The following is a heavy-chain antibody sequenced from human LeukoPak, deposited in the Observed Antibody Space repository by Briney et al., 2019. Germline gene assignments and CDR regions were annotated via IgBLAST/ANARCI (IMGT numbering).Heavy chain of an antibody. CDR3: ARAERGIAAAEY. CDR1: EFTSGVYW. CDR2: IYSGGNT. D-gene: IGHD6-13*01. V-gene: IGHV3-66*01. Sequence: AGGSLRLSCAVSEFTSGVYWMSWVRQAPGKGLEWVSVIYSGGNTYYADSVKGRFTISRDTSKNTLYLQMNSLRVEDTAVYYCARAERGIAAAEYWGQGTLVTVSS. J-gene: IGHJ4*02.